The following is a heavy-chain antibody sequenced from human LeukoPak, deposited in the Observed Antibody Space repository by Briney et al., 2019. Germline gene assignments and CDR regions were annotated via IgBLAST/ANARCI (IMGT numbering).Heavy chain of an antibody. CDR3: ARRYSYAYDY. Sequence: PGGSLRLSCAASGFTFSSYGMHWVRQAPGKGLEYVSAISSNGGSTYYANSVKGRFTIFRDNSKNTLYLQMGSLRAEDMAVYYCARRYSYAYDYWGQGTLVTVSS. J-gene: IGHJ4*02. D-gene: IGHD5-18*01. CDR1: GFTFSSYG. V-gene: IGHV3-64*01. CDR2: ISSNGGST.